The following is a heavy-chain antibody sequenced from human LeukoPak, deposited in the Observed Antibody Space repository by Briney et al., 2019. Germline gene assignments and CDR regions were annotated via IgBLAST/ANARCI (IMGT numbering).Heavy chain of an antibody. V-gene: IGHV3-23*01. CDR1: GFTFSSYT. CDR2: ISGSGGST. Sequence: RPGGSLRLSCAASGFTFSSYTMSWVRQASGKGLEWVSAISGSGGSTYYADSVKGRFTISRDNAKNSLYLQMNSLRDEDTAVYYCASSGSYRFDYWGQGTLVTISS. J-gene: IGHJ4*02. CDR3: ASSGSYRFDY. D-gene: IGHD1-26*01.